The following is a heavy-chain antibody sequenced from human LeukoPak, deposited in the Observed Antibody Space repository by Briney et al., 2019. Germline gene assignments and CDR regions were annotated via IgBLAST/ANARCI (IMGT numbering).Heavy chain of an antibody. J-gene: IGHJ6*03. Sequence: PGESLKISCKGSGYSFTSYWIGWVRQMPGKGLEWMGIIYPGDSDTRYSPSFQGQVTISADKSISTAYPQWSSLKASDTAMYYCARSRYSGSYSYYYYMDVWGKGTTVTVSS. CDR1: GYSFTSYW. CDR2: IYPGDSDT. CDR3: ARSRYSGSYSYYYYMDV. D-gene: IGHD1-26*01. V-gene: IGHV5-51*01.